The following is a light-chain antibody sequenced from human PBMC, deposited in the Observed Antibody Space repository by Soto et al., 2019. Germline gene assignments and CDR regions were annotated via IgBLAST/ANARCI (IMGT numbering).Light chain of an antibody. J-gene: IGLJ3*02. V-gene: IGLV2-14*01. Sequence: QSALTQPASVSGSPGQSITISCTGTSSDVGCYNYVSWYQQHPGKAPKLMIYDVSTRPSGVSNRFSGSKSGNTASLTISGLQAEDEADYYCSSYTSSSLRVFGGGTKLTVL. CDR2: DVS. CDR3: SSYTSSSLRV. CDR1: SSDVGCYNY.